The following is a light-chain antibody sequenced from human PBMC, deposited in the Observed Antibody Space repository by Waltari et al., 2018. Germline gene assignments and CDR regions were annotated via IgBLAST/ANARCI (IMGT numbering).Light chain of an antibody. CDR2: EGS. Sequence: QSALTQPASVSGSPGQSLTISCPGPSSHGGRYNLFSWYQQHPGKAPKLMIYEGSKRPSGVSNRFSGSKSGNTASLTISGLQAEDEADYYCCSYAGSSTYVFGTGTKVTVL. J-gene: IGLJ1*01. V-gene: IGLV2-23*01. CDR3: CSYAGSSTYV. CDR1: SSHGGRYNL.